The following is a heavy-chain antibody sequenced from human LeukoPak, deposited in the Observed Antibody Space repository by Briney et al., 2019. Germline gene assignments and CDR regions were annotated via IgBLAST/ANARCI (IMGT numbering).Heavy chain of an antibody. CDR3: ARERGWLHDAFDI. D-gene: IGHD5-24*01. CDR1: GGSISSYY. V-gene: IGHV4-59*01. Sequence: PSETLSLTCTVSGGSISSYYWSWIRQPPGKGLEWIGYIYYSGSTNYNPSLKSRVTISVDTSKNQFSLKLSSVTAADTAVYYCARERGWLHDAFDIGGQGTMFTVSS. J-gene: IGHJ3*02. CDR2: IYYSGST.